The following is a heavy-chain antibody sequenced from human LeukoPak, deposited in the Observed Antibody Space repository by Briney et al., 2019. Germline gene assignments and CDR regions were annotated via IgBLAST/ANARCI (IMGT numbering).Heavy chain of an antibody. CDR2: INPNSGGT. Sequence: ASVKVSCKASGYTFTGYYMHWVRQAPGQGLEWMGWINPNSGGTNYAQKFQGRVTMTRDTSISTAYMELSRLRSDDTAVYYCARAGRSYYYDSSGPDYWGQGTLVTVSS. V-gene: IGHV1-2*02. D-gene: IGHD3-22*01. J-gene: IGHJ4*02. CDR1: GYTFTGYY. CDR3: ARAGRSYYYDSSGPDY.